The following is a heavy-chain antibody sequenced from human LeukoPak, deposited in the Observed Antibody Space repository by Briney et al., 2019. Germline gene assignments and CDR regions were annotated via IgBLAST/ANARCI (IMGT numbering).Heavy chain of an antibody. J-gene: IGHJ4*02. CDR2: ISWNSGTI. V-gene: IGHV3-9*01. Sequence: HSGGSLRLFCAASGFTFDDYAMHWVRQAPGKGLGWVSGISWNSGTIEYADSVKGRFTISRDNAKNSLYLQMNSLRAEDTALYYCVKDSSSWFYFDYWGQGTLVTISS. D-gene: IGHD6-13*01. CDR1: GFTFDDYA. CDR3: VKDSSSWFYFDY.